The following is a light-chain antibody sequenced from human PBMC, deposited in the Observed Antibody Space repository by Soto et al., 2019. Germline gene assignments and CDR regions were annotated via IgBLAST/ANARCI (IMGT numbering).Light chain of an antibody. J-gene: IGKJ1*01. Sequence: DIQMTQSPSTLSASVGDRVTITCRASQNTRGYLNWYQQKPGKAPKLLIYAASSLQSGIPSRFSGSGSETDFTLTISSLQPEDFATYYCQQSYSTPWTFGQGTKVE. V-gene: IGKV1-39*01. CDR2: AAS. CDR3: QQSYSTPWT. CDR1: QNTRGY.